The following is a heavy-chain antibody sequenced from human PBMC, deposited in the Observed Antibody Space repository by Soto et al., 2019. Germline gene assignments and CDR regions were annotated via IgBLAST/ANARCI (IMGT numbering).Heavy chain of an antibody. CDR1: GYTFNTHA. V-gene: IGHV1-3*01. Sequence: QVQLVQSGAEVKKPGASVKVSCQASGYTFNTHAIYWVRQAPGQRPEWMGWINPANGNTKYSPKFQDRITITRDTSASAAYMELRSLTSEDTALYFCAREGKPLFLELAGWFDPWGQGTLVTVSS. J-gene: IGHJ5*02. CDR2: INPANGNT. D-gene: IGHD1-7*01. CDR3: AREGKPLFLELAGWFDP.